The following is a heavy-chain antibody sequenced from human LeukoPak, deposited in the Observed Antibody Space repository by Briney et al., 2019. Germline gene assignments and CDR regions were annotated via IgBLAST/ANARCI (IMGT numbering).Heavy chain of an antibody. J-gene: IGHJ4*02. Sequence: GGSLRLSCAASGFTFSSYAMHWVRQAPGKGLEWVAVISYDGSNKYYADSVKGRFTISRDNSKNTLYLQMNSLRAEDTAGYYCAKEYSSSSSAFDYWGQGTLVTVSS. CDR3: AKEYSSSSSAFDY. CDR1: GFTFSSYA. CDR2: ISYDGSNK. D-gene: IGHD6-6*01. V-gene: IGHV3-30-3*01.